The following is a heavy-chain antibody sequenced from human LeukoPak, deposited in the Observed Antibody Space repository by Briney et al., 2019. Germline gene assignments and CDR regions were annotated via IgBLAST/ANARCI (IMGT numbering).Heavy chain of an antibody. CDR2: ISSSSSTI. J-gene: IGHJ4*02. D-gene: IGHD3-16*01. Sequence: GGALRLSCAASGFTFRSYSMNWVRQAPGEGLEWVSYISSSSSTIYYADSVKGRFTISRDNAKNSLYLQMNSLRAEDTAVYYCARDLYAPGDYWGQGTLVTVSS. V-gene: IGHV3-48*04. CDR3: ARDLYAPGDY. CDR1: GFTFRSYS.